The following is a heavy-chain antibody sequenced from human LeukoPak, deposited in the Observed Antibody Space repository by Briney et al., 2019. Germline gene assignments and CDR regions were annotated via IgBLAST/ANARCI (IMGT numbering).Heavy chain of an antibody. V-gene: IGHV3-9*01. CDR1: GFTFGDYA. CDR2: ISWNSGSI. J-gene: IGHJ6*02. D-gene: IGHD1-14*01. Sequence: GGSLRLSCAASGFTFGDYAMHWVRQALGKGLEWVSGISWNSGSIGYADSVKGRFTISRDNAKNSLYLQMNSLRAEDTALYYCAKSTEPPEDYYYGMDVWGQGTTVTVSS. CDR3: AKSTEPPEDYYYGMDV.